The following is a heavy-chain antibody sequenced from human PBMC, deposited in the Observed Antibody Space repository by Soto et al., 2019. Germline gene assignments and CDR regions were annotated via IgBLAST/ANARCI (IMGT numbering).Heavy chain of an antibody. V-gene: IGHV4-39*01. D-gene: IGHD3-10*01. CDR2: VYYNENT. CDR1: GASINNFAYY. Sequence: PSETLSLTCSASGASINNFAYYWGRIRQPPGKGLEWIGTVYYNENTYYNPSLKSRVAISVDTAKNQFSLNLRSVTAADTAIYFCARRERYYGSPGWFDPWGQGTLVTVSS. J-gene: IGHJ5*01. CDR3: ARRERYYGSPGWFDP.